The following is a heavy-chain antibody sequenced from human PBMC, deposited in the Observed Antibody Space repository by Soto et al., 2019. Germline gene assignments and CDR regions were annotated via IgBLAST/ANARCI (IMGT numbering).Heavy chain of an antibody. CDR2: IFSNDEK. CDR3: ARKYSSLGWFDP. Sequence: QVTLKESGPELVKPTETLTLTCTVSGFSLSNARMGVSWIRQPPGKALEWLAHIFSNDEKSYSTSLKSRLTISKDTSKSQVVLTMTNMDPVDTATYYCARKYSSLGWFDPWGQGTLVTVSS. CDR1: GFSLSNARMG. J-gene: IGHJ5*02. V-gene: IGHV2-26*01. D-gene: IGHD5-18*01.